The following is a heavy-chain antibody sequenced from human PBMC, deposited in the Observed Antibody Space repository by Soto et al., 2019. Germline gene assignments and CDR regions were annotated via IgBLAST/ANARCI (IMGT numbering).Heavy chain of an antibody. CDR1: GLTFSSYG. CDR3: AISGTRFKNTYYSAYFEH. CDR2: SSGSGGST. Sequence: PXVVLRRSCAAPGLTFSSYGLCCVRPAPGQGLEWVSASSGSGGSTYYAESVKGRFTISRDNSKNTLYPQTNSLRAEDTALYYFAISGTRFKNTYYSAYFEHWGQGTLVTVSS. J-gene: IGHJ4*02. V-gene: IGHV3-23*01. D-gene: IGHD1-26*01.